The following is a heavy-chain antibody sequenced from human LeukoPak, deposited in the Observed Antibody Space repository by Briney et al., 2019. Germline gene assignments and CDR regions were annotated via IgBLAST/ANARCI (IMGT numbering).Heavy chain of an antibody. CDR3: AIIGGGGNYNYAFDI. CDR1: GFTFSSYE. Sequence: GGSLRLSCAASGFTFSSYEMNWVRQAPGKGLEWVSYMSGSASSIYYADSVKDRFTISRDNAKNSLYLQMNSLRAEDMALYYCAIIGGGGNYNYAFDIWGQGTMVTVSS. D-gene: IGHD1-7*01. CDR2: MSGSASSI. J-gene: IGHJ3*02. V-gene: IGHV3-48*03.